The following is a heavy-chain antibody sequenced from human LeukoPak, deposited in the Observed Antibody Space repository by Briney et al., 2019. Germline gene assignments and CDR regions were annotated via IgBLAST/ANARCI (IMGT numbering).Heavy chain of an antibody. D-gene: IGHD1-26*01. Sequence: GGSLRLSCAGTGFAFSSYAINWVRQAPGKGLEWVSYISSSSSTIYYADSVKGRFTISRDNAQNSVYLQMNSLRDEDTAVYYCARVGELDYWGQGTLVTVSS. V-gene: IGHV3-48*02. CDR2: ISSSSSTI. CDR1: GFAFSSYA. J-gene: IGHJ4*02. CDR3: ARVGELDY.